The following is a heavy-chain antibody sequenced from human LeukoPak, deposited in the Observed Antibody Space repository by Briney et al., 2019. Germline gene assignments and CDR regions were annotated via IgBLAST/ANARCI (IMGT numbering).Heavy chain of an antibody. CDR3: ARDAGLYSSGWYHDY. CDR2: IYSGGST. CDR1: EFSVGSNY. D-gene: IGHD6-19*01. J-gene: IGHJ4*02. V-gene: IGHV3-66*01. Sequence: PGGSLRLSCAASEFSVGSNYMTWVRQAPGKGLEWVSLIYSGGSTYYADSVKGRFTISRDNSKNTLYLQMNSLRAEDTAVYYCARDAGLYSSGWYHDYWGQGTLVTVSS.